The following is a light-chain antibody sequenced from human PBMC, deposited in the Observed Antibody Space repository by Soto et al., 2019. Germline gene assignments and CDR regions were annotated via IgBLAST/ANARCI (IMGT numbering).Light chain of an antibody. CDR1: QSVSSSY. V-gene: IGKV3-20*01. CDR3: KQFGSPFT. J-gene: IGKJ3*01. Sequence: EIVLTQSPGTLSLSPGERATLSCRASQSVSSSYLAWYQHKPGQAPRLLIYGASTRATGIPDRFSGSGSGTAFTLTISRLEPEDFAVYHCKQFGSPFTFGPGTKVDLK. CDR2: GAS.